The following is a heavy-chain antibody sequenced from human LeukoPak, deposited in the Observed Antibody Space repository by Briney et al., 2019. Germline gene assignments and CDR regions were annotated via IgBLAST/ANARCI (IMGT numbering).Heavy chain of an antibody. CDR2: ISSSSSYI. CDR1: GFTFSSYA. Sequence: GGSLRLSCAASGFTFSSYAMSWVRQAPGKGLEWVSSISSSSSYIYYADSVKGRFTISRDNAKNSLYLQMNSLRAEDTAVYYCASYYDFWSGTYAFDIWGQGTMVTVSS. D-gene: IGHD3-3*01. V-gene: IGHV3-21*01. J-gene: IGHJ3*02. CDR3: ASYYDFWSGTYAFDI.